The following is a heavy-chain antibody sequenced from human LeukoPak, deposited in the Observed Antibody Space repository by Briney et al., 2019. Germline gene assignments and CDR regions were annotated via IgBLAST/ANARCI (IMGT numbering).Heavy chain of an antibody. D-gene: IGHD5-18*01. V-gene: IGHV3-23*01. J-gene: IGHJ4*02. Sequence: GGSLRLSCADSGFIFSSYAMSWVRQVPGKGLEWVSSISGSGSTTHYAESVKGRFTISRDNSKNTLYLQMDSLGPEDTAIYYSAKESRGNTYGFYPHGDYWGQRTLVTVSS. CDR2: ISGSGSTT. CDR3: AKESRGNTYGFYPHGDY. CDR1: GFIFSSYA.